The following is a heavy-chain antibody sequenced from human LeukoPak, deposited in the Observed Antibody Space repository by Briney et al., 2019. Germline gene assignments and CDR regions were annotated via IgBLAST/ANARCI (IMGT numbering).Heavy chain of an antibody. J-gene: IGHJ4*02. CDR1: GGSISSGSYY. CDR2: IYTSGST. Sequence: PSETLSLTCTVSGGSISSGSYYWSWIRQPAGKGLEWIGRIYTSGSTNYNPSLKSRVTISVDTSKNQFSLKLSSVTAADTAVYYCARWGPSGSAIPSYYFDYWGQGTLVTVSS. D-gene: IGHD1-26*01. V-gene: IGHV4-61*02. CDR3: ARWGPSGSAIPSYYFDY.